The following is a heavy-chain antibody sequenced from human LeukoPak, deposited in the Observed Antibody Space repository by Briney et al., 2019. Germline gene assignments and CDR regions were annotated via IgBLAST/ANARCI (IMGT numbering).Heavy chain of an antibody. V-gene: IGHV4-39*01. CDR2: IFYSGST. CDR3: ARVSGSYPDAFDI. CDR1: GGCISSSGYY. J-gene: IGHJ3*02. D-gene: IGHD1-26*01. Sequence: SETLSLTCTGAGGCISSSGYYWGWIRQPPGKGLEWIGSIFYSGSTYYNPSLKSRVTIAVDTSKNQFSLKLSSVTAADTGVYYCARVSGSYPDAFDIWGQGTMVTVSS.